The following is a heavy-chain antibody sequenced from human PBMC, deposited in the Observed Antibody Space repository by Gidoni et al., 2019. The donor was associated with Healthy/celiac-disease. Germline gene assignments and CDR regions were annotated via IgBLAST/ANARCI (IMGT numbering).Heavy chain of an antibody. Sequence: EVQLVESGGGLVKPGGSLSLSCAASGFTFRSYSMNWVRQAPGKGLGWVSSISSSSSYIYYADSVKGRFTISRDNAKNSLYLQMNSLRAEDTAVYYCARDPIAAAGHDAFDIWGQGTMVTVSS. CDR3: ARDPIAAAGHDAFDI. J-gene: IGHJ3*02. CDR1: GFTFRSYS. CDR2: ISSSSSYI. D-gene: IGHD6-13*01. V-gene: IGHV3-21*01.